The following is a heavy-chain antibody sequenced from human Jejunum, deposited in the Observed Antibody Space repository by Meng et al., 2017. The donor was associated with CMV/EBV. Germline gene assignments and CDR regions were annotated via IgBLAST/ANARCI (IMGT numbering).Heavy chain of an antibody. CDR2: IDSSSTYQ. J-gene: IGHJ4*02. V-gene: IGHV3-21*01. CDR3: ATVRLDDTNY. D-gene: IGHD3-22*01. CDR1: GFKLSTYT. Sequence: SCAASGFKLSTYTIHWVRQAPGKGLEWVSSIDSSSTYQYYADSVKGRFTISRDNAKNSVYLKMNSLRAEDTALYYCATVRLDDTNYWGQGTLVTVSS.